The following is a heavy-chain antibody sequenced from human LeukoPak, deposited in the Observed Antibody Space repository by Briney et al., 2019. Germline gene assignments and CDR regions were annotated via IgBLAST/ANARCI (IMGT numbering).Heavy chain of an antibody. V-gene: IGHV4-59*08. J-gene: IGHJ4*02. CDR3: ARGAPWGSPPHFDY. CDR2: IYYSGST. D-gene: IGHD7-27*01. Sequence: SETLSLTCTVSAGSISGYYWSWIRQPPGKGLDWIGYIYYSGSTNYNPSLKSRVTISVDTSKNQFSLKLSSVTAADTAVYFCARGAPWGSPPHFDYWGQGTLVTVSS. CDR1: AGSISGYY.